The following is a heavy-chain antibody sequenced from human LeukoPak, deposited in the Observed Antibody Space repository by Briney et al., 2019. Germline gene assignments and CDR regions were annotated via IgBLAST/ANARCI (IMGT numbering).Heavy chain of an antibody. CDR3: AREFPLALPDY. D-gene: IGHD2-21*01. Sequence: EWIGYIYYSGSTYYNPSLKSRVTISVDTSKNQFSLKLSSVTAADTAVYYCAREFPLALPDYWGQGTLVTVSS. J-gene: IGHJ4*02. CDR2: IYYSGST. V-gene: IGHV4-30-4*01.